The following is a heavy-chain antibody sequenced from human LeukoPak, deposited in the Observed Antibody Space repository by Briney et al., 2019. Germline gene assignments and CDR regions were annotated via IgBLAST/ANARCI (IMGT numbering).Heavy chain of an antibody. CDR2: IYHSGST. V-gene: IGHV4-38-2*02. CDR1: GYSISSGYY. CDR3: ARDTPPGY. J-gene: IGHJ4*02. Sequence: SETLSLTCAVSGYSISSGYYWGWIRQPPGKGLEWIGSIYHSGSTYYNPFLKSRVTISVDTSKNQFSLKLSSVTAADTAVYYCARDTPPGYWGQGTLVTVSS.